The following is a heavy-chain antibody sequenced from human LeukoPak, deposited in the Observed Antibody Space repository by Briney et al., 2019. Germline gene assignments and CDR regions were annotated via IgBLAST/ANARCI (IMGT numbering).Heavy chain of an antibody. D-gene: IGHD6-13*01. CDR2: IWYDGSNK. CDR3: VRSSMAAAGPFDY. CDR1: GFTFSSYG. J-gene: IGHJ4*02. Sequence: GGSLRLSCAASGFTFSSYGMHWVRQAPGKGLEWVTVIWYDGSNKYYADSVKGRFTISRDNSKNTLYLQMNSLRAEDTAVYYCVRSSMAAAGPFDYWGQGILLTVSS. V-gene: IGHV3-33*01.